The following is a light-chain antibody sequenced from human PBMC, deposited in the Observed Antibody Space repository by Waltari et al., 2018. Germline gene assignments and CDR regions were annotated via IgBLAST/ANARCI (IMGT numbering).Light chain of an antibody. CDR2: GKN. J-gene: IGLJ1*01. CDR1: SLRSSY. V-gene: IGLV3-19*01. CDR3: NSRDSSRNHYV. Sequence: SSELTQDPAVSVALGQTVRITCQGDSLRSSYASWYQQNPRQAPALVIYGKNNRPSGIPDRFSGSSSGSPASLTITGAQAEDEADYYCNSRDSSRNHYVFGTGTKVTVL.